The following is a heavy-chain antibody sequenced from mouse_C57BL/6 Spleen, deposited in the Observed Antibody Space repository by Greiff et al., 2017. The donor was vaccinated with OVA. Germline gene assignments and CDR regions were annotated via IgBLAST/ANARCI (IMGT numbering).Heavy chain of an antibody. Sequence: VQLVESGAELVKPGASVKISCKASGYAFSSYWMNWVKQRPGKGLEWIGQIYPGDGDTNYNGKFKGKATLTADKSSSTAYMQLSSLTSEDSAVYFCARWGTVVATDFDYWGQGTTLTVSS. CDR1: GYAFSSYW. CDR2: IYPGDGDT. D-gene: IGHD1-1*01. V-gene: IGHV1-80*01. CDR3: ARWGTVVATDFDY. J-gene: IGHJ2*01.